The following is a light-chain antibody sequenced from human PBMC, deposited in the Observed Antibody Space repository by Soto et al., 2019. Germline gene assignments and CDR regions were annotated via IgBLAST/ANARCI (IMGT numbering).Light chain of an antibody. CDR2: AAS. Sequence: SAFFVSSTKGESVSITCRASQVISTSLAGYQVKPGKAPKLLIYAASTLESGVPSRFSATVSGTEFTLTISSLPPDEFATYYSQQYNSYCPFGQRSK. CDR1: QVISTS. V-gene: IGKV1-9*01. J-gene: IGKJ1*01. CDR3: QQYNSYCP.